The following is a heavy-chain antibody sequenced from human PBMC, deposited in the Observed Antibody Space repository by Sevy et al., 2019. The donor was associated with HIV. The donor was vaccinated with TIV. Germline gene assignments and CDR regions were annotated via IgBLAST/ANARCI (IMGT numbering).Heavy chain of an antibody. CDR2: INPNSGGT. CDR1: GYTFTGYY. J-gene: IGHJ6*02. CDR3: ARVDIVVVPAAMNYYYYGMDV. V-gene: IGHV1-2*06. Sequence: ASVKVSCKASGYTFTGYYMHWVRQAPGQGLEWMGRINPNSGGTNYAQKFQGRVTMTRDTSISTAYMEQSRLRSDDTAVYYCARVDIVVVPAAMNYYYYGMDVWGQGTTVTVSS. D-gene: IGHD2-2*01.